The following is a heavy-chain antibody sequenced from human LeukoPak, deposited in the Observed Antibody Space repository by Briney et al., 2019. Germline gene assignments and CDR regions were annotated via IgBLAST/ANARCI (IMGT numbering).Heavy chain of an antibody. Sequence: ETLSLTCTVSGGSISSYYWSWIRQAPGKGLEWVSSISSSSSYIYYADSVKGRFTISRDNAKNSLYLQMNSLRAEDTAVYYCARRLAERSSDDAFDIWGQGTMVTVSS. CDR2: ISSSSSYI. V-gene: IGHV3-21*01. D-gene: IGHD6-25*01. CDR1: GGSISSYY. J-gene: IGHJ3*02. CDR3: ARRLAERSSDDAFDI.